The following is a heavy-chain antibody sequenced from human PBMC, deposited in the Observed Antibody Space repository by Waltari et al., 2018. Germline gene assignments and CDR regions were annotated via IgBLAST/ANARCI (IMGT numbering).Heavy chain of an antibody. CDR1: GGSISSGGYY. Sequence: QVQLQESGPGLVKPSQTLSLTCTVSGGSISSGGYYWSWIRQHPGKGLEWIGYIYYSGSNYYNPSLKSRVTISVDTSKNQFSLKLSSVTAADTAVYYCARDGVVPAAMMDVWGKGTTVTVSS. V-gene: IGHV4-31*03. CDR3: ARDGVVPAAMMDV. CDR2: IYYSGSN. D-gene: IGHD2-2*01. J-gene: IGHJ6*04.